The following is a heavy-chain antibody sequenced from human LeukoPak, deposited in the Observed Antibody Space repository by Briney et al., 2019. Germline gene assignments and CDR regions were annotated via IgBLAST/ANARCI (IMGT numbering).Heavy chain of an antibody. V-gene: IGHV1-2*02. D-gene: IGHD3-9*01. CDR3: ARDREGYYDILTGYYGVGAFDI. Sequence: GASVKVSCKASGYTFTGYYMHWVRQAPGQGLEWMGWINPNSGGTNYAQKFQGRVTMTRDTSISTAYMELSRLRSEGTAVYYCARDREGYYDILTGYYGVGAFDIWGQGTMVTVSS. CDR2: INPNSGGT. CDR1: GYTFTGYY. J-gene: IGHJ3*02.